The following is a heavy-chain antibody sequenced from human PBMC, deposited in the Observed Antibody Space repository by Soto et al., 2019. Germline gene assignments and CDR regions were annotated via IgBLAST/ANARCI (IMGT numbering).Heavy chain of an antibody. D-gene: IGHD6-6*01. J-gene: IGHJ4*02. CDR3: ARESEYSSSCDY. Sequence: QVQLMESGGGVVQPGRSLRLSCAASGFTFSSYAMHWVRQAPGKGLEWVAVISYDGSNKYYADSVKGRFTISRDNSKNTLYLQMNSLRAEDTAVYYCARESEYSSSCDYWGQGTLVTVSS. V-gene: IGHV3-30-3*01. CDR1: GFTFSSYA. CDR2: ISYDGSNK.